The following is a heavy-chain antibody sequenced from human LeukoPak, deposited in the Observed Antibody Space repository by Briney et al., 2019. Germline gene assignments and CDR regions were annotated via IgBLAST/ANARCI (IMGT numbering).Heavy chain of an antibody. J-gene: IGHJ6*03. V-gene: IGHV3-21*01. CDR1: GFTFSSYS. D-gene: IGHD4-11*01. Sequence: GGSLRLSCAASGFTFSSYSVNWVRQAPGKGLEWVSSISSSSSYIYYADSVKGRFTISRDNAKNSLYLQMNSLRAEDTAVYYCARGENDYSNYISDYMDVWGKGTTVTVSS. CDR2: ISSSSSYI. CDR3: ARGENDYSNYISDYMDV.